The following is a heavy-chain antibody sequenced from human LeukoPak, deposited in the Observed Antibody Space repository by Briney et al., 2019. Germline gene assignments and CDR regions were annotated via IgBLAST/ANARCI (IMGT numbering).Heavy chain of an antibody. CDR3: ARTSIYYDSSGYRS. Sequence: PSETLSLTCTVSGGSIRSYYWSWIRKPAGKGLEWIGRIYTSGSTNYNPSLKSRVPMSVDTSTDQFSLKLSSVTAADTAVYYCARTSIYYDSSGYRSWGQGTVVTVSS. J-gene: IGHJ5*02. CDR1: GGSIRSYY. V-gene: IGHV4-4*07. CDR2: IYTSGST. D-gene: IGHD3-22*01.